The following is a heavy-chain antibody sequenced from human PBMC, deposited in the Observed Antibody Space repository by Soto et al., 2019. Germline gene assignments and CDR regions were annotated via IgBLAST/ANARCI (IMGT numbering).Heavy chain of an antibody. V-gene: IGHV3-7*05. J-gene: IGHJ3*02. D-gene: IGHD6-13*01. Sequence: EVQLEESGGDLVQPGGSLRLSCVASGFTLSAYWMTWVRQAPGKGLEWVANINRDGSKKSYLDSVRGRFTISRDNVGNSLYLQMDSLRADDTALYYCARDVSPGSSSLYLDAFDIWGQGTMVTVSS. CDR1: GFTLSAYW. CDR2: INRDGSKK. CDR3: ARDVSPGSSSLYLDAFDI.